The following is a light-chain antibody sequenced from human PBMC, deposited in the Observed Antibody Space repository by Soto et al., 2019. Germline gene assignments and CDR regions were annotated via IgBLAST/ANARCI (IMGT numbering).Light chain of an antibody. CDR3: QQRSIWPLT. J-gene: IGKJ4*01. Sequence: EIVLPQSPATLSLSPGERATLSCRASQSVSSYLAWYQQKPGQAPRLLIYDASNRATGIPARFSGSGSGTDFTLTIRSLEPGDFAVYYCQQRSIWPLTFGGGTKVELK. CDR2: DAS. CDR1: QSVSSY. V-gene: IGKV3-11*01.